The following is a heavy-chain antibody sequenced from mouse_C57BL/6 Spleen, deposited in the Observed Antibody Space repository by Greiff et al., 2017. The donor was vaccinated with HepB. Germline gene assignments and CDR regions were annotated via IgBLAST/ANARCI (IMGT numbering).Heavy chain of an antibody. D-gene: IGHD2-3*01. CDR2: IDPSDSYT. V-gene: IGHV1-50*01. J-gene: IGHJ3*01. CDR3: ARGIYDGTLFAY. CDR1: GYTFTSYW. Sequence: QVQLQQPGAELVKPGASVKLSCKASGYTFTSYWMQWVKQRPGKGLEWIGEIDPSDSYTNYNQKFKGKATLTVDTSSSTAYMQLSSLTSEDSAVYYCARGIYDGTLFAYWGQGTLVTVSA.